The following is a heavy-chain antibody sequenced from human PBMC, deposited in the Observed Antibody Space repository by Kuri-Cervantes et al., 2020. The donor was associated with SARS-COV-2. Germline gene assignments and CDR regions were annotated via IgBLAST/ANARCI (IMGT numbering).Heavy chain of an antibody. CDR1: GYSISSGYY. CDR3: AREFGALRYFDWVLARQPIEPSGFDY. Sequence: SETLSLTCAVSGYSISSGYYWGWIRQPPGKGLEWIGSIYHSGSTYYNPSLKSRVTISVDTSKNQFSLKLSSVTAADTAVYYCAREFGALRYFDWVLARQPIEPSGFDYWGQGTLVTVSS. J-gene: IGHJ4*02. CDR2: IYHSGST. V-gene: IGHV4-38-2*02. D-gene: IGHD3-9*01.